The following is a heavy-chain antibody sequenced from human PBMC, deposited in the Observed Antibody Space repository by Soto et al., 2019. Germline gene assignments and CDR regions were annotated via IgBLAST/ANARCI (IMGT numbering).Heavy chain of an antibody. D-gene: IGHD3-10*01. V-gene: IGHV1-8*01. Sequence: GASVKVSCKASGFTFSSNDINWVRQAPGQGLQWVGWMNANVAATDSPQRFKGRVTMTWNASISTAYMELSDLKSDDTAVYFCAREVVDGASLWLDPWGQGTLVTVSS. CDR3: AREVVDGASLWLDP. J-gene: IGHJ5*02. CDR2: MNANVAAT. CDR1: GFTFSSND.